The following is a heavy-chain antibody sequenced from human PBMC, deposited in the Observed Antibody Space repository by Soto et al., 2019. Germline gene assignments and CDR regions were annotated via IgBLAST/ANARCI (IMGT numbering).Heavy chain of an antibody. CDR2: IYPATSDT. CDR1: GYSTTNCC. Sequence: LNISCKGSGYSTTNCCIGWVRKMPRKHLEWMGIIYPATSDTRYSPSFQAQVTISAVKSISTAYLQSSSLKASDTAMYFCATTGLGSMDVWGQGPPVTASS. J-gene: IGHJ6*02. D-gene: IGHD3-16*01. CDR3: ATTGLGSMDV. V-gene: IGHV5-51*01.